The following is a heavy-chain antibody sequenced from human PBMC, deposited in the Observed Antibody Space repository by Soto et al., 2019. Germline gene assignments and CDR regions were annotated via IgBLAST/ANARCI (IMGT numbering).Heavy chain of an antibody. CDR3: ARTRGLLTYYYYMDV. D-gene: IGHD4-17*01. V-gene: IGHV4-34*01. J-gene: IGHJ6*03. Sequence: TSETLSLTCAVYGGSFSGYYWSWIRQPPGKGLEWIGEINHSGSTNYNPSLQSRVTISVDTSKNQFSLQMSSVTAADTAVYYCARTRGLLTYYYYMDVWGKGTTVTVSS. CDR1: GGSFSGYY. CDR2: INHSGST.